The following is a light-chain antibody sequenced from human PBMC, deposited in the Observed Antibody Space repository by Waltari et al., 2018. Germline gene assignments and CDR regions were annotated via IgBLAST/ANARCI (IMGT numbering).Light chain of an antibody. Sequence: QSALTQPASVSGSPGQSITISCAGTSSDVGGYNLVSWYQHHPGKAPKLMIYEGSKPPSGVSNRFSGSKSGNTASLTISGLQAEDEADYYCCSYAGRSTWVFGGGTKLTVL. V-gene: IGLV2-23*01. J-gene: IGLJ3*02. CDR2: EGS. CDR1: SSDVGGYNL. CDR3: CSYAGRSTWV.